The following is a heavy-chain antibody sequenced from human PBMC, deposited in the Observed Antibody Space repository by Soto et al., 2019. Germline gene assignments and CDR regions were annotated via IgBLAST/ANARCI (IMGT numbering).Heavy chain of an antibody. CDR2: IYTGCST. D-gene: IGHD2-2*01. CDR3: AMGSCSSTSCLFDF. Sequence: GGSLRLSCAASGFTVSSNYMSWVRQAPGKGLEWVSLIYTGCSTNYADSVKGRFTISRDNSKNTLYLQMNSLRAEDTAVYYCAMGSCSSTSCLFDFWGQGTLVTVSS. CDR1: GFTVSSNY. V-gene: IGHV3-66*01. J-gene: IGHJ4*02.